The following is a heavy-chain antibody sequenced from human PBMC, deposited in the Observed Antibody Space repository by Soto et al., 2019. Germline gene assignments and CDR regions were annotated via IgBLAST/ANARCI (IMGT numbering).Heavy chain of an antibody. CDR1: GGSISSYY. Sequence: SETLSLTCTVSGGSISSYYWSWIRQPPGKGLEWIGYIYYSGSTNYNPALKSRVTISVDTSKNQFSLKPSSVTAADTAVYYCAREVYYYDSSGLGAGYFQHWGQGTLVTVSS. J-gene: IGHJ1*01. CDR3: AREVYYYDSSGLGAGYFQH. CDR2: IYYSGST. V-gene: IGHV4-59*12. D-gene: IGHD3-22*01.